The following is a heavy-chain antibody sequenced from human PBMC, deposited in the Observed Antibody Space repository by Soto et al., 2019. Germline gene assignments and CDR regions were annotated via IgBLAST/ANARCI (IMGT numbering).Heavy chain of an antibody. CDR2: IFTRDSET. V-gene: IGHV5-51*01. Sequence: PGESLKISCKGPGHLFNNHWIGWVRQTPGKGLEWMGLIFTRDSETKTSPSFQAHASFSVDNSINTVYLQWTSLKTTDNGIYFCARGYFDSGHGYDLWGQGTLVTVSS. CDR1: GHLFNNHW. J-gene: IGHJ5*02. CDR3: ARGYFDSGHGYDL. D-gene: IGHD3-10*01.